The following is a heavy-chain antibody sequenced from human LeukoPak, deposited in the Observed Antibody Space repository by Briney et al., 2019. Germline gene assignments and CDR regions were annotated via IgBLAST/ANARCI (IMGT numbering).Heavy chain of an antibody. CDR1: GGSISSYS. D-gene: IGHD3-22*01. J-gene: IGHJ4*02. CDR3: ARQGHDSSGYYSPYLDY. V-gene: IGHV4-59*08. Sequence: SETLSLTCIVSGGSISSYSWNWIRQSPGKGLEWVGYISHSGTTSYNSSLKSRVTISVDTSKNQFSLKLSSVTAADTAVYYCARQGHDSSGYYSPYLDYWGQGTLVTVSS. CDR2: ISHSGTT.